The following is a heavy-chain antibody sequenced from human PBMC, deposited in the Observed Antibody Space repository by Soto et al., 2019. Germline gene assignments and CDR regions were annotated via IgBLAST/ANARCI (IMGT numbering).Heavy chain of an antibody. J-gene: IGHJ4*02. V-gene: IGHV3-33*01. CDR3: ARGSLYYYDSSGYNFDY. CDR2: IWYDGSNK. Sequence: GSLRLSCAASGFTFSSYGMHWVRQAPGKGLEWVAVIWYDGSNKYYADSVKGRFTISRDNSKNTLYLQMNSLRAEDTAVYYCARGSLYYYDSSGYNFDYWGQGTLVTVSS. D-gene: IGHD3-22*01. CDR1: GFTFSSYG.